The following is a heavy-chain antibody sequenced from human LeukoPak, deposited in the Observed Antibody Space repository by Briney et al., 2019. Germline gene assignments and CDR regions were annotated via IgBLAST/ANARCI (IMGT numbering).Heavy chain of an antibody. D-gene: IGHD5-18*01. J-gene: IGHJ5*02. V-gene: IGHV3-21*01. CDR1: GFTFSSYT. CDR2: ISSSSSYI. CDR3: ARDFQGSYGGSNWFDP. Sequence: GGSLRLSCAASGFTFSSYTMNWVRQAPGKGLEWVSSISSSSSYIYYADSVKGRFTISRYNAKNSLHLQMNSLRAEDTAVYYCARDFQGSYGGSNWFDPWGQGTLVTVSS.